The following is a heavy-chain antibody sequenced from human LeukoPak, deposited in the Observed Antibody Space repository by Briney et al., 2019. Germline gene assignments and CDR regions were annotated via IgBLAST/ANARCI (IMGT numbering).Heavy chain of an antibody. D-gene: IGHD6-19*01. CDR1: GFTFSSYA. CDR2: ISGSGGST. J-gene: IGHJ4*02. CDR3: ASARSRYSSGWYLPWGY. Sequence: QPGGSLRLSCAAAGFTFSSYAMSWVRQAPGKGLEWVSAISGSGGSTYYADSVKGRFTISRDNSKNTVYLQMNSLRAEDTGVYYYASARSRYSSGWYLPWGYWGQGTLVTVSS. V-gene: IGHV3-23*01.